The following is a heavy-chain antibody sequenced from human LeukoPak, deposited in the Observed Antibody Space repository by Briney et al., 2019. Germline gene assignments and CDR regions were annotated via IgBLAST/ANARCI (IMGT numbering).Heavy chain of an antibody. CDR1: GFTFSSYS. CDR3: ARSESGIAARPDGY. D-gene: IGHD6-6*01. Sequence: GGSLRLSCAASGFTFSSYSMNWVRQAPGKGLEWVSYISSSSSTIYYADSVKGRFTISRDNAKNSLYLQMNSLRAEDTAVYYCARSESGIAARPDGYWGQGTPVTVSS. CDR2: ISSSSSTI. V-gene: IGHV3-48*01. J-gene: IGHJ4*02.